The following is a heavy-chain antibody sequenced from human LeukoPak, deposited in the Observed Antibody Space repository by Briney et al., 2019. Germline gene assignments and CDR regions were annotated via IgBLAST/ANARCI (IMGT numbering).Heavy chain of an antibody. CDR1: GFTFSTFA. V-gene: IGHV3-21*01. CDR3: ARKMVINQEYDY. Sequence: GSLRLSCAASGFTFSTFAMIWVRQPPGKGLEWVSSIFPSGGEIHYADSVKGRFTISRDNAKNSLYLQMNSLRAEDTAVYYCARKMVINQEYDYWGQGTLVTVSS. CDR2: IFPSGGEI. J-gene: IGHJ4*02. D-gene: IGHD3-22*01.